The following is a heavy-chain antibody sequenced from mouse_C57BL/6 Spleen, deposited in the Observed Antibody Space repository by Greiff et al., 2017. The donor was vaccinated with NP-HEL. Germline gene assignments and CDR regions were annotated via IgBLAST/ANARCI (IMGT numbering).Heavy chain of an antibody. CDR3: ARMVPVVY. V-gene: IGHV1-82*01. J-gene: IGHJ2*01. CDR2: IYPGDGDT. CDR1: GYAFSSSW. D-gene: IGHD1-1*02. Sequence: QVQLQQSGPELVKPGASVKISCKASGYAFSSSWMNWVKQRPGKGLEWIGRIYPGDGDTNYNGKFKGKATLTADKSSSTAYMQLSSLTSEDSAVYFCARMVPVVYWGQSTTLSVSS.